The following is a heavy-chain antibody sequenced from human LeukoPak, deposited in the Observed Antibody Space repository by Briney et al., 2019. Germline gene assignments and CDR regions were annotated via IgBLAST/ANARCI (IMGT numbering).Heavy chain of an antibody. CDR3: ARERSREFYYDSSGYYSYFDY. Sequence: SETLSLTCTVSGGSISSGGYYWSWIRQHPGKGLEWIGYIYYSGSTYYNPSLKSRVTISVDTSKNQFSLKLSSVTAADTAVYYCARERSREFYYDSSGYYSYFDYWGQGTLVTVSS. J-gene: IGHJ4*02. CDR2: IYYSGST. D-gene: IGHD3-22*01. V-gene: IGHV4-31*03. CDR1: GGSISSGGYY.